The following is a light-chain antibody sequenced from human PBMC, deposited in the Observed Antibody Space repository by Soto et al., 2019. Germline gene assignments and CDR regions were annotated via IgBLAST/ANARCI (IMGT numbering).Light chain of an antibody. CDR1: QGISSY. V-gene: IGKV1-9*01. Sequence: IQLTQSPYSLSASVGDRVTITFRASQGISSYLAWYQQKPGKAPKLLIYATSTLKSGVPSRFSGRGSGSDLTLPISRLQHEDFATYYCLQLNSYPLTFGGGTKVELK. CDR2: ATS. CDR3: LQLNSYPLT. J-gene: IGKJ4*01.